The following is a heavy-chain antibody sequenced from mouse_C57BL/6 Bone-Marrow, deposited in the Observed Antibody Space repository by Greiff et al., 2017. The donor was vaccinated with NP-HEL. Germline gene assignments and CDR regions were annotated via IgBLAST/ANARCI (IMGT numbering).Heavy chain of an antibody. CDR3: ASPYDYDVAWFAY. CDR2: ISSGGSYS. Sequence: DVKLVESGGDLVKPGGSLKLSCAASGFTFSSYGMSWVRQTPDKRLAWVATISSGGSYSYYPDSVQGRFSISRDNAKTPLYLQMSKLKSEDTAMYYCASPYDYDVAWFAYWGQGTLVNVSA. V-gene: IGHV5-6*02. CDR1: GFTFSSYG. J-gene: IGHJ3*01. D-gene: IGHD2-4*01.